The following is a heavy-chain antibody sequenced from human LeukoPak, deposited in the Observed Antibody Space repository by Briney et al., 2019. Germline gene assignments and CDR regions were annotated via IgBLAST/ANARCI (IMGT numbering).Heavy chain of an antibody. CDR2: INPNNGGT. Sequence: ASVKLSCKTSGYTFTAYYTLWVRQAPGQGPEWMGWINPNNGGTNYAQKFQGRVTMTRDTSISAAYMALSRLRSDDTAVYYCARVGGFGELSWGQGTLVTVSS. CDR3: ARVGGFGELS. D-gene: IGHD3-10*01. CDR1: GYTFTAYY. J-gene: IGHJ4*02. V-gene: IGHV1-2*02.